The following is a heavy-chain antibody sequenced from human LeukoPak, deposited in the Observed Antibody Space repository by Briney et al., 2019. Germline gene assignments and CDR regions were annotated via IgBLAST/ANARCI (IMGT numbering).Heavy chain of an antibody. Sequence: PGGSLRLSCAASGSTFNSYAVHWVRQAPGKGLEWVSVIYSGGSTYYADSVKGRFTISRDNSKNTLYLQMNSLRAEDTAVYYCARGPYGSGKFDYWGQGTLVTVSS. CDR2: IYSGGST. D-gene: IGHD3-10*01. CDR1: GSTFNSYA. J-gene: IGHJ4*02. V-gene: IGHV3-53*01. CDR3: ARGPYGSGKFDY.